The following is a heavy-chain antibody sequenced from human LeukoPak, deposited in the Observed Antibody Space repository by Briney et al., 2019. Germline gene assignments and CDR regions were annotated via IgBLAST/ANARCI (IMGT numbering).Heavy chain of an antibody. V-gene: IGHV3-48*02. Sequence: PGGSLRLSCAASGFTFSSYSMNWVRQAPGKGLEWVSYISSSRTTIYYADSVKGRFTISRDNAKNSLYLQMNSLRDEDTAVYYRAREGPGYSYGSSGYWGQGTLVTVSS. J-gene: IGHJ4*02. CDR2: ISSSRTTI. D-gene: IGHD5-18*01. CDR1: GFTFSSYS. CDR3: AREGPGYSYGSSGY.